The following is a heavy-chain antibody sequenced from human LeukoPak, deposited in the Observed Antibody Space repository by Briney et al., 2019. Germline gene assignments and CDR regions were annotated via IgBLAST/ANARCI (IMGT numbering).Heavy chain of an antibody. J-gene: IGHJ3*02. D-gene: IGHD2-15*01. Sequence: ASVKVSCKASGYNLTYNYMHWVRQAPGQGLEWMGWINPNRGGTSYAQKFQGRVTMTRDTSITTAYMELSRLTSDDTAVYYCARDSATDPLNAFDIWGQGTMVTVSS. CDR2: INPNRGGT. CDR1: GYNLTYNY. CDR3: ARDSATDPLNAFDI. V-gene: IGHV1-2*02.